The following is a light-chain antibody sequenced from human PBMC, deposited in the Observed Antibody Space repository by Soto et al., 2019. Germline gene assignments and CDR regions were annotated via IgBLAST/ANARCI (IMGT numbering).Light chain of an antibody. CDR1: QSVSSSY. CDR2: GAS. CDR3: QHYNTWPWT. V-gene: IGKV3-15*01. J-gene: IGKJ1*01. Sequence: ESVFTHSPGTRSWSPVGIATLXVRXSQSVSSSYLAWYQQKPGQAPRLLISGASTRAAGIPARFSGSGSGTEFTLTISSLQSEDFVVYYCQHYNTWPWTFGQGTKVDIK.